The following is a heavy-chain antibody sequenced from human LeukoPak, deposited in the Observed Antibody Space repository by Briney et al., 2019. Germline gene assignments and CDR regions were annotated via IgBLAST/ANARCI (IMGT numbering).Heavy chain of an antibody. D-gene: IGHD4-23*01. CDR1: GGSITSYY. CDR2: INHSGST. Sequence: SETLSLTCAVTGGSITSYYWSWIRQPPGKGLEWIGEINHSGSTNYNPSLKSRVTISVDTSKNQFSLKLSSVTAADTAVYYCARRARYGGNYYFDYWGQGTLVTVSS. CDR3: ARRARYGGNYYFDY. J-gene: IGHJ4*02. V-gene: IGHV4-34*01.